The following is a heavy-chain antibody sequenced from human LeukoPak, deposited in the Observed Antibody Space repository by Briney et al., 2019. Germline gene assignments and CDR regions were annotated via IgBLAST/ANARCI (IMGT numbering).Heavy chain of an antibody. D-gene: IGHD3-10*01. J-gene: IGHJ4*02. CDR3: ARGRFTMVRGVRGAFDY. Sequence: PSETLSLTCAVYGGSFSGYYWSWIRQPPGKGLEWIGEINHSGSTNYNPSLKSRVTISVDTSKNQFSLKLSSVTAADTAVYYCARGRFTMVRGVRGAFDYWGQGTLVTVSS. CDR2: INHSGST. CDR1: GGSFSGYY. V-gene: IGHV4-34*01.